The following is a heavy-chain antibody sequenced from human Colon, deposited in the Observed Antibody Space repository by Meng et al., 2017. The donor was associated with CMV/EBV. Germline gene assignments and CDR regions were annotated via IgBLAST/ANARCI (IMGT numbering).Heavy chain of an antibody. CDR3: AKDGQEWELLQYYYGMDV. CDR2: ISSSGSTI. V-gene: IGHV3-48*03. D-gene: IGHD1-26*01. CDR1: GFTFSSYE. J-gene: IGHJ6*02. Sequence: GESLKISCAASGFTFSSYEMNWVRQAPGKGLEWVSYISSSGSTIYYADSVKGRFTISRDNAKNSLYLQMNSLRAEDTAVYYCAKDGQEWELLQYYYGMDVWGQGTTVTVSS.